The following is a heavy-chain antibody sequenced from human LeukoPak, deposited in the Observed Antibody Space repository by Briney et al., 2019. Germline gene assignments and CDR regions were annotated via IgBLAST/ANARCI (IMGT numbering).Heavy chain of an antibody. D-gene: IGHD4-17*01. CDR1: GYTFTGYY. Sequence: GASVKVSCKASGYTFTGYYMHWVRQAPGQGLEWMGIINPSGGSTSYAQKFQGRVTMTRDTSTSTVYMELSSLRSEDTAVYYCARVPRGPMTTRYFDLWGRGTLVTVSS. CDR2: INPSGGST. V-gene: IGHV1-46*01. CDR3: ARVPRGPMTTRYFDL. J-gene: IGHJ2*01.